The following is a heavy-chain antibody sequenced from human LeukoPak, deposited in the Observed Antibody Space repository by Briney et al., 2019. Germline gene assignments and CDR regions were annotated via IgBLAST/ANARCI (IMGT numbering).Heavy chain of an antibody. J-gene: IGHJ6*02. D-gene: IGHD6-19*01. CDR2: ISYDGSNK. V-gene: IGHV3-30*18. CDR1: GFTFSSYG. CDR3: AKDLQSDWYSSGWYGGRYYYYGMDV. Sequence: GRSLRLSCAASGFTFSSYGMHWVRQAPGKGLEWVAVISYDGSNKYYADSVKGRFTISRDNSKNTLYLQMNSLRAEDTAVYYCAKDLQSDWYSSGWYGGRYYYYGMDVWGQGTTVTVSS.